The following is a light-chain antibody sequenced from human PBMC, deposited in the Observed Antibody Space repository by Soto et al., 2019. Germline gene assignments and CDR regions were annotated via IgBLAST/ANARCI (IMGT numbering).Light chain of an antibody. V-gene: IGLV1-40*01. CDR3: QSYDNSLSGWV. J-gene: IGLJ3*02. CDR1: TSNIGAGYD. CDR2: ANN. Sequence: QSVLTQPPSVSGAPGQRVTIPCTGSTSNIGAGYDVHWYQQVSGTAPKLLIYANNNRPSGVPDRFSGSKSGTSATLAITGLQAEGETDYYCQSYDNSLSGWVFGGGTKVTVL.